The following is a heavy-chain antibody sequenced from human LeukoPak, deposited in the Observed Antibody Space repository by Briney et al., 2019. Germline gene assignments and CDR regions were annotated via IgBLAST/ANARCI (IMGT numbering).Heavy chain of an antibody. CDR3: AKGYVLRYFDWGETHFDY. CDR1: GFTFSSYA. J-gene: IGHJ4*02. CDR2: ISGSGGST. D-gene: IGHD3-9*01. V-gene: IGHV3-23*01. Sequence: GGSLRLSCAASGFTFSSYAMSWVRQAPGKGLEWVSAISGSGGSTYYADSVKGRFTISRDNSKNTLYLQMNSLRAEDTAVYYCAKGYVLRYFDWGETHFDYWGQGTLVTVSS.